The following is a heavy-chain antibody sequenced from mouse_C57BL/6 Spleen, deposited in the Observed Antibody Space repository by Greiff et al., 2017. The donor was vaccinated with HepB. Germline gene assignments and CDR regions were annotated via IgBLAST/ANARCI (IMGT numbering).Heavy chain of an antibody. D-gene: IGHD1-1*01. J-gene: IGHJ1*03. CDR3: ARGGSSYERYFDV. CDR2: IYPGDGDT. V-gene: IGHV1-80*01. Sequence: QVQLQQSGAELVKPGASVKISCKASGYAFSSYWMNWVKQRPGKGLEWIGQIYPGDGDTNYNGKFKGKATLTADKSSSTAYMQLSSLTSEDSAVYFCARGGSSYERYFDVWGTGTTVTVSS. CDR1: GYAFSSYW.